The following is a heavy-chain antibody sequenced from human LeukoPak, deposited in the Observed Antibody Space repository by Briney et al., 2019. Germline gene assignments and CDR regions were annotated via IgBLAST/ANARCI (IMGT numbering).Heavy chain of an antibody. CDR1: GFTFSYYG. D-gene: IGHD3-10*01. CDR3: ATVSGSASSVYYFDS. CDR2: IRYVERDK. V-gene: IGHV3-30*02. J-gene: IGHJ4*02. Sequence: GGSLRLSCVAAGFTFSYYGMHWVRQAPGKGLEWVAFIRYVERDKYYADPVKGRFTISRDNSKNTLYLQMNSLREDDTAVYYCATVSGSASSVYYFDSWGQGTLVTVSS.